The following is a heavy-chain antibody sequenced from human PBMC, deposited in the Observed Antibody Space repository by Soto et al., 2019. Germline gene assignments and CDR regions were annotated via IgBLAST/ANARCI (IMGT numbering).Heavy chain of an antibody. V-gene: IGHV3-23*01. Sequence: DVQLSESGGGLVQSGGSLRLSCAASGFSFRSFAMGWVRQAPGKGLEWVSSVTSSGFSTYYADSVRGRFTMSRDNSDNTLHLQMNSLRAEDTAVYYCAKGYGPGSYYDYWCQGTLVTVS. J-gene: IGHJ4*02. CDR2: VTSSGFST. D-gene: IGHD3-10*01. CDR3: AKGYGPGSYYDY. CDR1: GFSFRSFA.